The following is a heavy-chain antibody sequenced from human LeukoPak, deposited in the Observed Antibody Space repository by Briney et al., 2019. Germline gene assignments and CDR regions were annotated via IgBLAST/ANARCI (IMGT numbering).Heavy chain of an antibody. CDR3: ARHLYSSSVFRFDY. CDR2: IYYSGST. V-gene: IGHV4-39*01. J-gene: IGHJ4*02. D-gene: IGHD6-6*01. Sequence: SETLSLTCTVSGGSISSSSYYWGWIRQPPGKGLEWIGSIYYSGSTYYNPSLKSRVTISVETSKNQFSLKLSSVTAADTAVYYCARHLYSSSVFRFDYWGQGTLVTVSS. CDR1: GGSISSSSYY.